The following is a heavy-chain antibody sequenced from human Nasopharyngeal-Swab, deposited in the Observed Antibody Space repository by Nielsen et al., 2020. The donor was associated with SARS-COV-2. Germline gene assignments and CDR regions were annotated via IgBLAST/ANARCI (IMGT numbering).Heavy chain of an antibody. CDR2: IHYSGNT. J-gene: IGHJ4*02. CDR1: GGFFSTYY. D-gene: IGHD7-27*01. Sequence: SETLSLTCTVSGGFFSTYYWSWIRQPPGKGLEWIGSIHYSGNTKYNPSLDSRVTISLETSKNQFSLSLTSVTAADTALYYCARDPLGAYYFDYWGQGTLATVSS. CDR3: ARDPLGAYYFDY. V-gene: IGHV4-59*01.